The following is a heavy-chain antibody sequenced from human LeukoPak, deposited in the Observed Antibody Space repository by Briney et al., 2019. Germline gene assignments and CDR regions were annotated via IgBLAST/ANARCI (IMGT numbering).Heavy chain of an antibody. CDR1: GFTFSSYS. CDR2: ISSSSSTI. V-gene: IGHV3-48*04. CDR3: AKDYYGSGRRGWFDP. J-gene: IGHJ5*02. Sequence: GGSLRLSCAASGFTFSSYSMNWVRQAPGKGLEWVSYISSSSSTIYYADSVKGRFTISRDNAKNSLYLQMNSLRAEDTALYYCAKDYYGSGRRGWFDPWGQGTLVTVSS. D-gene: IGHD3-10*01.